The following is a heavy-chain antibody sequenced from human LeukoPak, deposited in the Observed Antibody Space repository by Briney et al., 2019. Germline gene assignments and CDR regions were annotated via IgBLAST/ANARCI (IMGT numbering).Heavy chain of an antibody. J-gene: IGHJ4*02. CDR2: IYTSGST. CDR1: GGSISSYY. Sequence: SETLSLTCTVSGGSISSYYWSWIRQPAGKGLEWIGRIYTSGSTNYNPSLKSRVTMSVDTSKNQFSLKLSSVTAADTAVYYCARGYCSSTSCYEIDYWGQGTLVTVSS. D-gene: IGHD2-2*01. CDR3: ARGYCSSTSCYEIDY. V-gene: IGHV4-4*07.